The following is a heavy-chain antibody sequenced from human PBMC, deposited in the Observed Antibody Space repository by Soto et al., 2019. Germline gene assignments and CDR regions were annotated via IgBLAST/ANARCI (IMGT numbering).Heavy chain of an antibody. CDR3: ARGSHYVSTGYYFDN. CDR1: GGVFSNYA. J-gene: IGHJ5*02. CDR2: IVPVFGTP. Sequence: QVQLVQSGAAVKKPGSSVKVSCKASGGVFSNYALTWVRQAPGQGLERVGGIVPVFGTPNYAPKFQGRVTVTADESTRTGYMELSSLTSADTAMYYCARGSHYVSTGYYFDNWGQGTLGTVST. D-gene: IGHD3-22*01. V-gene: IGHV1-69*01.